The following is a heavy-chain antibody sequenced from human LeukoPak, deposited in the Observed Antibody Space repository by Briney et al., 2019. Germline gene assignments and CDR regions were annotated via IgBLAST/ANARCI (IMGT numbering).Heavy chain of an antibody. J-gene: IGHJ6*03. CDR3: ARAPWSGYLRYYYYYMDV. CDR2: MNPNSGNT. CDR1: GGTFSSYA. Sequence: GASVKVSCKASGGTFSSYAISWVRQAPGQGLEWMGWMNPNSGNTGYAQKFQGRVTITRNTSISTAYMELSSLRSEDTAVYYCARAPWSGYLRYYYYYMDVWGKGTTVTVSS. D-gene: IGHD3-3*01. V-gene: IGHV1-8*03.